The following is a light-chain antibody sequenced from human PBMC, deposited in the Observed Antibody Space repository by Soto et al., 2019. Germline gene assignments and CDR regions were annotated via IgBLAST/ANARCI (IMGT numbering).Light chain of an antibody. V-gene: IGLV1-44*01. J-gene: IGLJ1*01. CDR3: AVWDDSLNAFYV. CDR1: SSNIGSNT. Sequence: QSVLTQPPSASGTPGQRVTISCSGSSSNIGSNTVNWYQQLPGTAPKLLIYSNNQRPSGVPDRFSGSKSGTSASLAISGLQSEDEADYYCAVWDDSLNAFYVFGTGTKVTVL. CDR2: SNN.